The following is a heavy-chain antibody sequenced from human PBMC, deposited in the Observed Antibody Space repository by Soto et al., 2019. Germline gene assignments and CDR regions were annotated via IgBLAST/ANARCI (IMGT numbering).Heavy chain of an antibody. CDR3: ARGSGHNSYYMDV. V-gene: IGHV3-33*01. CDR1: RFTFNAYG. CDR2: IWYDGKNK. Sequence: QVQVVESGGGVVQPGRSLTLSCAASRFTFNAYGMHWVRQAPGKGLEWVAVIWYDGKNKNYADSVKGRFTISRDNSKNTLYLQRNSLSAEDTAVYYCARGSGHNSYYMDVWGKGTTVTVSS. J-gene: IGHJ6*03.